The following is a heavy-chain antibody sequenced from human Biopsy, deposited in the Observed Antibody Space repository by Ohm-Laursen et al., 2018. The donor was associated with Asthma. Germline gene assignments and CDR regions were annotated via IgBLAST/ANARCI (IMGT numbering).Heavy chain of an antibody. D-gene: IGHD3-22*01. J-gene: IGHJ4*02. V-gene: IGHV3-53*01. CDR1: GFAVSRDH. CDR3: ARGDSSNWSHYYFDY. Sequence: SLRLSCAASGFAVSRDHMFWVRQAPGKGLEWVSVIYSGGTSHTADSARGRFTISRDYSKNTLYLQMHSLRAEDTAVYYCARGDSSNWSHYYFDYWGQGILVTVSS. CDR2: IYSGGTS.